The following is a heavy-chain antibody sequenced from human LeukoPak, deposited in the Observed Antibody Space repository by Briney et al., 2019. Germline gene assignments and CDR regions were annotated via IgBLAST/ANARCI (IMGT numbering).Heavy chain of an antibody. Sequence: GGSLRLSCAASVFTFSSYAMSWVPQAPGKGLEWVSGISGSSGATYYADSVKGRFTISGDNSKKTLYLQMNSLRAEDTAVYYCAKRLSGIRAFEIWGPGTMVTVSS. CDR3: AKRLSGIRAFEI. D-gene: IGHD1-14*01. CDR2: ISGSSGAT. V-gene: IGHV3-23*01. CDR1: VFTFSSYA. J-gene: IGHJ3*02.